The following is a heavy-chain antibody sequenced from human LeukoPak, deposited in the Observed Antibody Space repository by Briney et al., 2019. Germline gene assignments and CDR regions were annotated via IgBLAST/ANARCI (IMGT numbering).Heavy chain of an antibody. D-gene: IGHD5-18*01. CDR1: GYTLTELS. J-gene: IGHJ6*02. CDR3: ASVKDTAMASYGMDV. Sequence: ASVKVSCKVSGYTLTELSMHWVRQAPGKGLEWMGGFDPEDGETIYAQKFQGRVTMTEDTSTDTAYMELSSLGSEDTAVYYCASVKDTAMASYGMDVWGQGTTVTVSS. V-gene: IGHV1-24*01. CDR2: FDPEDGET.